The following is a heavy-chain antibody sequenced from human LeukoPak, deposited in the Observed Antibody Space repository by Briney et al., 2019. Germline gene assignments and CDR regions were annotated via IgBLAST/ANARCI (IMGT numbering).Heavy chain of an antibody. V-gene: IGHV3-53*01. CDR1: GSAVSSNY. D-gene: IGHD3-10*01. J-gene: IGHJ6*03. Sequence: GGSLRLSCAASGSAVSSNYVSWVRQAPGKGLEWVSVIYSTGTTFYADSVKGRFTISRDNSKNTLFLQMNNLRAEDTAVYYCAKDGIYGSARYMDVWGRGTTVTVSS. CDR3: AKDGIYGSARYMDV. CDR2: IYSTGTT.